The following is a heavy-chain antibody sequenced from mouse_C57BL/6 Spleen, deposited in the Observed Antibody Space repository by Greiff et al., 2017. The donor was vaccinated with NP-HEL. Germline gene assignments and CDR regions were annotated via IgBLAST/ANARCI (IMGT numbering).Heavy chain of an antibody. D-gene: IGHD2-5*01. V-gene: IGHV1-82*01. Sequence: QVQLQQSGPELVKPGASVKISCKASGYAFSSSWMNWVKQRPGKGLEWIGRIYPGDGDTNYNGKFKGKATLTADKSSSTAYMQLSSLTSEDSAVYFCARGSNHWYFDVWGTGTTVTVSS. CDR1: GYAFSSSW. CDR2: IYPGDGDT. CDR3: ARGSNHWYFDV. J-gene: IGHJ1*03.